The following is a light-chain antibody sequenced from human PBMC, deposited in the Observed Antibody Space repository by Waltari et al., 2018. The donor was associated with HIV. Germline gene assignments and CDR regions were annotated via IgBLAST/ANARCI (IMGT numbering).Light chain of an antibody. J-gene: IGLJ2*01. CDR3: SSYTSSSTYVV. CDR2: EVS. V-gene: IGLV2-18*02. Sequence: QSALTQPPSVSGSPGQSVTISCTGTSSDVVSYNRVSWYQQPPGTAPKLMIYEVSNRPAGVPDRFSGSKSGNTASLTISGLQAEDEADYYCSSYTSSSTYVVFGGGTKLTVL. CDR1: SSDVVSYNR.